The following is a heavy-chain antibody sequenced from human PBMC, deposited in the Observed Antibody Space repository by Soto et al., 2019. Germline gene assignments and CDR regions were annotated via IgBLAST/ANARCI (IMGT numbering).Heavy chain of an antibody. CDR1: GYTFTGYY. CDR2: INPNSGGT. Sequence: QVQLVQSGAEVKKPGASVKVSCKASGYTFTGYYMHWVRQAPGQGLEWMGWINPNSGGTNYAQKFQGRVTMTRDTSISTAYMELSRLRSDDTAVYYCARGEVVVVVAAYWSGADHWFDPWGQGTLVTVSS. D-gene: IGHD2-15*01. CDR3: ARGEVVVVVAAYWSGADHWFDP. V-gene: IGHV1-2*02. J-gene: IGHJ5*02.